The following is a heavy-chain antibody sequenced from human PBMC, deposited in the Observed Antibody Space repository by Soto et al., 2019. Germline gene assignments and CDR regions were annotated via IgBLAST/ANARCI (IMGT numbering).Heavy chain of an antibody. J-gene: IGHJ6*03. CDR2: IYPGDSDT. CDR3: ARHRYPTYSSSWYSDYYYYYYMDV. CDR1: GYSFTSYW. V-gene: IGHV5-51*01. Sequence: GESLKISCKGSGYSFTSYWIGWVRQMPGKGLEWMGIIYPGDSDTRYSPSFQGQVTISADKSISTAYLQWSSLKASDTAMYYCARHRYPTYSSSWYSDYYYYYYMDVWGKGTTVTVSS. D-gene: IGHD6-13*01.